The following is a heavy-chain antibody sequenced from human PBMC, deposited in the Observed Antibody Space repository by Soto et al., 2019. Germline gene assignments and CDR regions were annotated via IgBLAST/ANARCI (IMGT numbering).Heavy chain of an antibody. V-gene: IGHV3-30-3*01. Sequence: QVQLVESGGGVVQPGRSLRLSCAASGFTFSSYAMHWVRQAPGKGLEWVAVISYDGSNKYYADSVKGRFTISRDNSKNTLYLQMNSLRAEDTAVYYCARGGGLDWFDPWGQGTLVTVSS. D-gene: IGHD3-16*01. CDR1: GFTFSSYA. J-gene: IGHJ5*02. CDR3: ARGGGLDWFDP. CDR2: ISYDGSNK.